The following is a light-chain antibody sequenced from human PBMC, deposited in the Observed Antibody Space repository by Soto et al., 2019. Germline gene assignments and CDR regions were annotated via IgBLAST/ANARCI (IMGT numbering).Light chain of an antibody. Sequence: DLQLTQSPSSLSASVGDSVTITCRASQGIISYLAWYQEKPGKAPKLLIYAASTLQSGVPSRFSGSGSGTEFTLTISSLQPEDFATYYCQQLDTYPITFGQGTRLEIK. J-gene: IGKJ5*01. CDR1: QGIISY. V-gene: IGKV1-9*01. CDR2: AAS. CDR3: QQLDTYPIT.